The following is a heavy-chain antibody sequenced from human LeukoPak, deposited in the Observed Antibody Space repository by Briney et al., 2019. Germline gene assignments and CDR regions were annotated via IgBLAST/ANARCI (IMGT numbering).Heavy chain of an antibody. V-gene: IGHV4-59*01. Sequence: SETLSLTCTVSGGSISSYYWSWIRQPPGKGLEWIGYIYYSGSTNYNPSLKSRVTISVDTSKNQFSLKLSPVTAADTAVYYCARDRPEGPDYWGQGTLVTVSS. CDR3: ARDRPEGPDY. J-gene: IGHJ4*02. CDR2: IYYSGST. CDR1: GGSISSYY.